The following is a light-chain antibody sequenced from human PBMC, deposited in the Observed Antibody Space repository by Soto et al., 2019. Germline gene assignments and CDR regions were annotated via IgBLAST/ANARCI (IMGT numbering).Light chain of an antibody. V-gene: IGLV2-14*01. CDR2: AVS. CDR1: SSDIGYFDF. J-gene: IGLJ1*01. CDR3: SSYTSSSTLGV. Sequence: QSALTQPASVSGSPGQSITISCTGTSSDIGYFDFFSWYQQHPVKAPYLMIYAVSSRPSGVSNRFSGSKSGNTASLTIFGLQAEDEADYYCSSYTSSSTLGVFGTGTKVTVL.